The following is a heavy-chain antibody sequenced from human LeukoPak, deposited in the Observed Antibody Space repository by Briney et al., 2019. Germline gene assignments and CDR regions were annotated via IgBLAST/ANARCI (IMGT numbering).Heavy chain of an antibody. CDR2: INPNSGGT. J-gene: IGHJ5*02. CDR1: GYTFTGYY. V-gene: IGHV1-2*02. D-gene: IGHD6-13*01. CDR3: AIPWGTAAAGPYSWFDP. Sequence: ASVKVSRKASGYTFTGYYMHWVRQAPGQGLEWMGWINPNSGGTNYAQKFQGRVTMTRDTSISTAYMELSRLRSDDTAVYYCAIPWGTAAAGPYSWFDPWGQGTLVTVSS.